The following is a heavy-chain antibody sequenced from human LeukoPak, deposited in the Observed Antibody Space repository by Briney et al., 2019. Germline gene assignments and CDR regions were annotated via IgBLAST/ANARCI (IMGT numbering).Heavy chain of an antibody. J-gene: IGHJ4*02. D-gene: IGHD2-15*01. Sequence: KPSETLSLTCTVSGGSISSFYWGWIRQPPGKGLEWIGYIYYSGSTDYNPSLNSRVTISVDTSKNQFSLKLSSVTAADTAVYYCARDVGGGPFFDYWGQETLVTVSS. V-gene: IGHV4-59*01. CDR1: GGSISSFY. CDR2: IYYSGST. CDR3: ARDVGGGPFFDY.